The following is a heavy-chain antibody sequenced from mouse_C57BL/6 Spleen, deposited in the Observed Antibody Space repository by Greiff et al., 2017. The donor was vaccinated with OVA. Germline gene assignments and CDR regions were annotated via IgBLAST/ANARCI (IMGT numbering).Heavy chain of an antibody. J-gene: IGHJ2*01. Sequence: EVKLMESGGGLVKPGGSLKLSCAASGFTFSSYAMSWVRQTPEKRLEWVATISDGGSYTYYPDNVKGRFTISRDNAKNNLYLQMSHLKSEDTAMYYCARDGALGRGYFDYWGQGTTLTVSS. D-gene: IGHD4-1*01. CDR2: ISDGGSYT. V-gene: IGHV5-4*01. CDR1: GFTFSSYA. CDR3: ARDGALGRGYFDY.